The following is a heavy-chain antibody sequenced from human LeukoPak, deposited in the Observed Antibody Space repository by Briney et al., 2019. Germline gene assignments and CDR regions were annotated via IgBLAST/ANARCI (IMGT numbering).Heavy chain of an antibody. V-gene: IGHV1-69*13. CDR2: IIPIFGTA. Sequence: GASVTVSCKASGGTFSSYAISWVRPAPGQGLEWMGGIIPIFGTANYAQKFQGRVTITADESTSTAYMELSSLRSEDTAVYYCARSWAYYGSPPSAFDIWGQGTMVTVYS. J-gene: IGHJ3*02. CDR1: GGTFSSYA. CDR3: ARSWAYYGSPPSAFDI. D-gene: IGHD3-22*01.